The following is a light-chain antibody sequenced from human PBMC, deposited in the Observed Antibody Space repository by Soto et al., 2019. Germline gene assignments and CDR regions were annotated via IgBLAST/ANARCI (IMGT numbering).Light chain of an antibody. J-gene: IGKJ1*01. CDR1: QSVSSY. CDR2: GAS. Sequence: EIVLTQSPATLSLSPGERATLPCRASQSVSSYLAWYQQKPGQAPRLLIYGASSRATGIPDRFSGSGSETDFTLTISRLEPEDFAVYSCQQYFSSPWTFGQGTKVDIK. CDR3: QQYFSSPWT. V-gene: IGKV3-20*01.